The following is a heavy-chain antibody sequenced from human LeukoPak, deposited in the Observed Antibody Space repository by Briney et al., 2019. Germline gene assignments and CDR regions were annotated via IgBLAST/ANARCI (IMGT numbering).Heavy chain of an antibody. CDR3: YSSGWSYYYYMDV. CDR1: GFTFSSYA. J-gene: IGHJ6*03. CDR2: ISYDGSNK. V-gene: IGHV3-30*04. Sequence: GGSLGLSCAASGFTFSSYAMHWVRQAPGKGLEWVAVISYDGSNKYYADSVKGRFTISRDNSKNTLYLQMNSLRAEDTAVYYSYSSGWSYYYYMDVWGKGTTVTVSS. D-gene: IGHD6-19*01.